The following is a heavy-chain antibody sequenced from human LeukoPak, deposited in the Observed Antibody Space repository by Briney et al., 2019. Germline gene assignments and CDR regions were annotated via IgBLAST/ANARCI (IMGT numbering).Heavy chain of an antibody. CDR2: INLNSSGT. D-gene: IGHD6-19*01. J-gene: IGHJ4*02. V-gene: IGHV1-2*02. Sequence: ASVNVSCKASGYTFTGYYLHWVRQPPGQGHEGMGWINLNSSGTNYAQKFQGRVTMTRDTTISTAYRELSRLRSDDTGVYYCAISLGGQWLVRAWYFDYWGQGTLVTVSS. CDR1: GYTFTGYY. CDR3: AISLGGQWLVRAWYFDY.